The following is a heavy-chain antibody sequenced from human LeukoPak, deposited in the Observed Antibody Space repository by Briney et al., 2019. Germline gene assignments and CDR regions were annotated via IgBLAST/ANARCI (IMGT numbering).Heavy chain of an antibody. J-gene: IGHJ2*01. Sequence: GGSLRLSCAASAFTFSSYGMHWVRQAPGKGLEWVAVISYDGSNKYYADSVKGRFTISRDNSKNTLYLQMNSLRVEDTAVYYCAQDINWYFDLWRRGTLVTVSS. CDR1: AFTFSSYG. V-gene: IGHV3-30*18. CDR3: AQDINWYFDL. CDR2: ISYDGSNK.